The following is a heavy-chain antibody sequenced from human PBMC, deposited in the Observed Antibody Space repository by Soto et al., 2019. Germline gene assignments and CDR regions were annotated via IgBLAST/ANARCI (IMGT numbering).Heavy chain of an antibody. Sequence: QLQLQESGPGLVKPSETLSLTCSVSGGSISSSSYFWGWIRQPPGKGLEWIGSIYYSGRTYYNPSLKCRVTVSVDTSQNQFSLKLSSVTAADTAVYYCARHPSDFWFDPWGQGTLVTFSS. J-gene: IGHJ5*02. CDR1: GGSISSSSYF. D-gene: IGHD2-21*02. CDR3: ARHPSDFWFDP. CDR2: IYYSGRT. V-gene: IGHV4-39*01.